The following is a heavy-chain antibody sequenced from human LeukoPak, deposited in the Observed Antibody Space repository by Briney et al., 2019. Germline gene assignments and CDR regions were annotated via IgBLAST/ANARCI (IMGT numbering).Heavy chain of an antibody. D-gene: IGHD2-21*02. J-gene: IGHJ6*02. V-gene: IGHV3-49*03. CDR2: IRSKAYGATT. Sequence: GGSLRLSCTSSGISFGDYAMSWFRQPPGKGLEWVGFIRSKAYGATTEYATSVRGRFTISRDDSKSIAYLQMNSLRVEDAAVYYCTEAHCAGDCNSSHYDYGMDVWGQGTTVTVSS. CDR1: GISFGDYA. CDR3: TEAHCAGDCNSSHYDYGMDV.